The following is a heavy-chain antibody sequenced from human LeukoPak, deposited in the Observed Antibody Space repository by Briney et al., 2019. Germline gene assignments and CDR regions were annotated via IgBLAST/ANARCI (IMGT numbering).Heavy chain of an antibody. CDR3: ARDYTHSSNWYDS. V-gene: IGHV1-18*01. J-gene: IGHJ5*01. CDR1: GNTFTSFG. CDR2: ISTYSGNT. Sequence: GASVKVSCKASGNTFTSFGISWVRQAPGQGLEWMGWISTYSGNTNYAPNFRGRVAMTTDTSSNTAYMELRSLRYDDTAVYFCARDYTHSSNWYDSWGQGTLVTVSS. D-gene: IGHD3-16*01.